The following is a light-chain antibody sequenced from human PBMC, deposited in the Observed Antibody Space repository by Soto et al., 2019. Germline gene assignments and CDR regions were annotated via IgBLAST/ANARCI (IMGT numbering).Light chain of an antibody. J-gene: IGLJ1*01. CDR1: SSDVGLYDY. CDR2: EVS. Sequence: QSALTQPASVTGSPGQSITISCTGTSSDVGLYDYVSWYQQYPGKVPKLIIYEVSNRPSGISDRFSGSKSGNTASLTISRLQSEDEADYYCCSYTSSDTYGFGTGTKVTVL. CDR3: CSYTSSDTYG. V-gene: IGLV2-14*01.